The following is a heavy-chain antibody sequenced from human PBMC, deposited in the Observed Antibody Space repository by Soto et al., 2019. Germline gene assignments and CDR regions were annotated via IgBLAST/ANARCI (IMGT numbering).Heavy chain of an antibody. J-gene: IGHJ6*02. CDR3: ARAVRWLPNYGMDV. CDR2: IYYSGST. V-gene: IGHV4-59*01. Sequence: QVQLQESGPGLVKPSETLSLTCTVSGGSISSYYWCWIRQPPGKGLEWIGYIYYSGSTNYNPSIKSRVTISVDTSKNQCSLTLSSVTAADTAVYYCARAVRWLPNYGMDVWGQGTTVTVSS. D-gene: IGHD5-12*01. CDR1: GGSISSYY.